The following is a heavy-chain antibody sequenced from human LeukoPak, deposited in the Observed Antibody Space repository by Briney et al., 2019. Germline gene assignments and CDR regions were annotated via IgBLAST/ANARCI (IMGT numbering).Heavy chain of an antibody. V-gene: IGHV4-4*02. J-gene: IGHJ3*02. D-gene: IGHD3-3*01. Sequence: PSGTLSLTCAVSGGSISSPNWWSWVRQPPGKGLEWIGEIYHSGSTNYNPSLKSRVTIPVDRSKNQFSLKLTSVTAAGTAIYYCARPGIGGAFDIWGQGTMVTVFS. CDR3: ARPGIGGAFDI. CDR1: GGSISSPNW. CDR2: IYHSGST.